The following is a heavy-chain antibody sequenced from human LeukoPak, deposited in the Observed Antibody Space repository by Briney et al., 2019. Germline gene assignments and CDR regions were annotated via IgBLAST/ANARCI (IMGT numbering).Heavy chain of an antibody. V-gene: IGHV4-39*07. CDR1: GGSISSSSYY. Sequence: SETLSLTCTVSGGSISSSSYYWGWIRQPPGKGLEWIGSIYYSGSTYYNPSLKSRVTISVDTSKNQFSLKLSSVTAADTAVYYCARRRLPRRYYMDVWGKGTTVTISS. CDR2: IYYSGST. J-gene: IGHJ6*03. CDR3: ARRRLPRRYYMDV. D-gene: IGHD2-15*01.